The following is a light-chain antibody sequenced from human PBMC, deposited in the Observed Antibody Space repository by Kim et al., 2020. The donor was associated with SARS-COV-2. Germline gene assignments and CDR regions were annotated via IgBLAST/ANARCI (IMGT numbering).Light chain of an antibody. Sequence: SYELTHPPSVSVSPGQTASITCSGDKLGSKYTCWYQQGPGRSPVLVISEDTKRPSGIPERFSGSNSGYTATLTITGTLAMDEADYYCQAWDSTTLLFGGGTQLTVL. V-gene: IGLV3-1*01. CDR2: EDT. CDR1: KLGSKY. J-gene: IGLJ2*01. CDR3: QAWDSTTLL.